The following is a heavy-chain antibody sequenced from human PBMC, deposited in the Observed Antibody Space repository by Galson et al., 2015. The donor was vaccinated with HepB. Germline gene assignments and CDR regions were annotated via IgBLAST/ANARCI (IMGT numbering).Heavy chain of an antibody. CDR1: GDSVSSHSAA. V-gene: IGHV6-1*01. CDR2: TYYRSKWYS. D-gene: IGHD6-13*01. CDR3: ASVPGTIYFYGMDV. J-gene: IGHJ6*02. Sequence: CAISGDSVSSHSAAWNWIRRSPSRGLEWLGRTYYRSKWYSDYAVSVRMRTTINPDTSKNQFSLQLKSVTPEDTAVYYCASVPGTIYFYGMDVWGQGTTATVSS.